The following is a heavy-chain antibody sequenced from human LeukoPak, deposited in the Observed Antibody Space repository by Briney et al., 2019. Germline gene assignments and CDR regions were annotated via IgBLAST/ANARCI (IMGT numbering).Heavy chain of an antibody. Sequence: ASETLSLTCAVSGGSISSGGYSWSWIRQPPGKGLEWIGYIYHSGSTYYNPSLKSRVTISVDRSKNQFSLKLSSVTAADTAVYYCARVVGRNWFDPWGQGTLVTVSS. D-gene: IGHD1-26*01. V-gene: IGHV4-30-2*01. CDR1: GGSISSGGYS. CDR2: IYHSGST. J-gene: IGHJ5*02. CDR3: ARVVGRNWFDP.